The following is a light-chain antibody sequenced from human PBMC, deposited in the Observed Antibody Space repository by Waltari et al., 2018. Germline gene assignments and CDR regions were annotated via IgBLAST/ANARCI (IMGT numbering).Light chain of an antibody. CDR2: DVS. CDR3: SSYTSSSTLGV. Sequence: QSALTQPASVSGSPGQSNTMSCTGTSSDVGGYHDVSWYQQHPGKAPKLMIYDVSNRPSGVSNRFSGSKSGNTASLTISGLQAEDEADYYCSSYTSSSTLGVFGGGTKLTVL. V-gene: IGLV2-14*01. J-gene: IGLJ2*01. CDR1: SSDVGGYHD.